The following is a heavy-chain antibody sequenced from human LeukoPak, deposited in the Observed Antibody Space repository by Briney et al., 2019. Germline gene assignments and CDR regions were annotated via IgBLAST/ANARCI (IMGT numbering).Heavy chain of an antibody. J-gene: IGHJ3*02. V-gene: IGHV4-59*08. CDR2: IYYSGST. CDR3: ARLPGSSAFDI. CDR1: GGSISSYY. Sequence: SETLSLTCTVSGGSISSYYWSWIRQPPGKGLEWIGYIYYSGSTNYNPSLKSRVTISVDTSKNQFSLKLSSVTAADTAVYYCARLPGSSAFDIWGQGTMVTVSS. D-gene: IGHD3-10*01.